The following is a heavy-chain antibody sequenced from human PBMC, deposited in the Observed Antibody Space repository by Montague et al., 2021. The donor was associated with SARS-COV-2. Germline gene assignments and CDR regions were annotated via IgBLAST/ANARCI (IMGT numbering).Heavy chain of an antibody. D-gene: IGHD3-10*01. CDR2: SSGSDGGT. J-gene: IGHJ6*02. Sequence: SRRLSWSASGFTFSNSAMNWVRQAPGKGLEWVSGSSGSDGGTHYADSVKGRFTISRDNSKNVLYLQMNSLGAEDTALYHCAKDSYYYGSGYGMDVWGQGTTVTVSS. CDR3: AKDSYYYGSGYGMDV. V-gene: IGHV3-23*01. CDR1: GFTFSNSA.